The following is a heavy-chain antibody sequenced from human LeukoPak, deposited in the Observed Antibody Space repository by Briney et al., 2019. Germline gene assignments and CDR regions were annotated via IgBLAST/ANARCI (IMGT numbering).Heavy chain of an antibody. Sequence: GASVKVSCKASGGTFSSYAISWVRQAPGQGLEWMGRIIPIFGTANYAQKFQGRVTITTDESTSTAYIELSSLRSEDTAVYYCARTMSSWSFDYWGQGTLVTVSS. CDR2: IIPIFGTA. CDR1: GGTFSSYA. J-gene: IGHJ4*02. CDR3: ARTMSSWSFDY. D-gene: IGHD6-13*01. V-gene: IGHV1-69*05.